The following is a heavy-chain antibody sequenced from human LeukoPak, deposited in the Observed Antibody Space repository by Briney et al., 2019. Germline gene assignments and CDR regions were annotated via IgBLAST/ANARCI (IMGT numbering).Heavy chain of an antibody. D-gene: IGHD1-26*01. CDR2: IYSGGST. CDR3: ASMGASPLV. Sequence: PGGSLRLSCAASGFTFSSYWMHWVRQAPGKGLEWVSVIYSGGSTYYADSVKGRFTISRDNSKNTLYLQMNRLRAEDTAAYYCASMGASPLVGGQGSLVTVSS. CDR1: GFTFSSYW. V-gene: IGHV3-53*01. J-gene: IGHJ4*02.